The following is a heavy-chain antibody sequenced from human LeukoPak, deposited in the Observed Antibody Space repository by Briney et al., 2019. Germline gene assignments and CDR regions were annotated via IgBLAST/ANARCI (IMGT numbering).Heavy chain of an antibody. CDR2: ISGSGGST. D-gene: IGHD1-26*01. CDR3: AKERCRGSYLNWFDP. V-gene: IGHV3-23*01. J-gene: IGHJ5*02. Sequence: GGSLRLSCAASGFTFSSYAMSWVRQPPGKGLEWVASISGSGGSTYYADSVKRRFTNSRDNSKNTLYLQMNSLRAEDTAVYYCAKERCRGSYLNWFDPWGEGPLVTVSS. CDR1: GFTFSSYA.